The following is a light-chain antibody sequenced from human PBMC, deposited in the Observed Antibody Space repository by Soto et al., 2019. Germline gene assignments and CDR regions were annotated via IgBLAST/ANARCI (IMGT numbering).Light chain of an antibody. J-gene: IGKJ4*01. CDR3: QQYFSIPLT. CDR1: QSFLYSSNNKNH. V-gene: IGKV4-1*01. CDR2: WAS. Sequence: DIVMTQSPDSLAVSLGERATINCKSSQSFLYSSNNKNHLAWYQQKPGQPPKLLISWASTRDSGVPDRFNGSGSGTDFTLTISSLQAEDVAVYHCQQYFSIPLTFAGGTKVAIK.